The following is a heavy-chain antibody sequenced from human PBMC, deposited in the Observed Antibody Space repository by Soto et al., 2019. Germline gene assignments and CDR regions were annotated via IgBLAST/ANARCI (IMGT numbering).Heavy chain of an antibody. D-gene: IGHD6-13*01. CDR1: GGTFSSYA. Sequence: SVKVSCKASGGTFSSYAISWVRQAPGQGLGWMGGIIPIFGTANYAQKFQGRVTITADESTSTAYMELSSLRSEDTAVYYCARDPREAAADNYYYYGMDVWGQGTTVTVSS. CDR3: ARDPREAAADNYYYYGMDV. CDR2: IIPIFGTA. J-gene: IGHJ6*02. V-gene: IGHV1-69*13.